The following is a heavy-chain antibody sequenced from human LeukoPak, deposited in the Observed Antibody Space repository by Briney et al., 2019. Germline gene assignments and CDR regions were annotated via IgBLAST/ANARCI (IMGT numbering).Heavy chain of an antibody. J-gene: IGHJ6*02. CDR1: GYTFTRYY. Sequence: ASVKVSCKASGYTFTRYYMHWVRQAPGQGLEWMGISNPSDSSAIYGQKFQGRVTMTRDTSTSTVYMELSSLRSEDTAVYYCARVDTRSNYYGLDVWGQGTTVTVSS. CDR2: SNPSDSSA. CDR3: ARVDTRSNYYGLDV. V-gene: IGHV1-46*01.